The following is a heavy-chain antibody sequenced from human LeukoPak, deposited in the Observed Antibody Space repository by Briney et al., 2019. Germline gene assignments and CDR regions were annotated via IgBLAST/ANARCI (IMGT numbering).Heavy chain of an antibody. D-gene: IGHD2-2*01. CDR3: ARRLTQYDCFDP. J-gene: IGHJ5*02. Sequence: SQTLSLTCAISGDSVSSNSVTWNWIRQSPSRGLGWLGRTYYRSTWYNDYAVSVRGRITVNPDTSKNQFSLHLNSVTPEDTAVYYCARRLTQYDCFDPWGQGILVTVSS. V-gene: IGHV6-1*01. CDR1: GDSVSSNSVT. CDR2: TYYRSTWYN.